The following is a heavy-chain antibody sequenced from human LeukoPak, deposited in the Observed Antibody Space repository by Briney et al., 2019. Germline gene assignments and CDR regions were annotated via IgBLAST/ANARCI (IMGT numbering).Heavy chain of an antibody. Sequence: GGSLRLSCAASGFTFSSSGISWVRQAPGKGLEWVSGISDSGGSTYYADSVKGRFTISRDNSKNTLYLQMNSLRAEDTAVYFCAKGDAYCGGDCFPDWGQGTLVTVSS. J-gene: IGHJ4*02. D-gene: IGHD2-21*02. CDR3: AKGDAYCGGDCFPD. V-gene: IGHV3-23*01. CDR2: ISDSGGST. CDR1: GFTFSSSG.